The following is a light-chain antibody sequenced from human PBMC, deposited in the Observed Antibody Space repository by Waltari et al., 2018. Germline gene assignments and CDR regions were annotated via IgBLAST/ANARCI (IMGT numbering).Light chain of an antibody. CDR1: ALPNAF. CDR3: QSTDSSGDFVV. V-gene: IGLV3-25*03. Sequence: SYELTQPPSVSVSPGQTARITCSGDALPNAFTSWYQQKPGQAPLFLMYRDTERPSVIPERFSGSTSGTIVTLTITGVQAEDEADYYCQSTDSSGDFVVFGGGTRLTVL. J-gene: IGLJ2*01. CDR2: RDT.